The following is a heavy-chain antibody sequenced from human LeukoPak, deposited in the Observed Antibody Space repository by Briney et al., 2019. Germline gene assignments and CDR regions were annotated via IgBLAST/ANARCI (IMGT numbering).Heavy chain of an antibody. J-gene: IGHJ4*02. D-gene: IGHD3-22*01. CDR2: IYYSGST. Sequence: PSETLSLTCTVSGGSISSGGYYWSWIRQHPGKGLEWIGYIYYSGSTYYNPSLKSRVTISVDTSKNQFSLKLSSVTAADTAVYYCARKGYCYDSSGYYSGEPFDYWGQGTLVTVSS. CDR3: ARKGYCYDSSGYYSGEPFDY. CDR1: GGSISSGGYY. V-gene: IGHV4-31*03.